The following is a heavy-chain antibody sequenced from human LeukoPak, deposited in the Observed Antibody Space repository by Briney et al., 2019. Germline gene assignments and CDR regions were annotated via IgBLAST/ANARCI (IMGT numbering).Heavy chain of an antibody. CDR3: ARGLPLDH. D-gene: IGHD2-21*02. V-gene: IGHV1-8*01. CDR2: MQPYRGNT. CDR1: GYTFSIYD. J-gene: IGHJ4*02. Sequence: ASVRVSCKASGYTFSIYDINWVRQAPGQGLEWLACMQPYRGNTDYAQKFQGRLTMTRNTSTNTVHMELSSLTSEDTAVYYCARGLPLDHWGQGTLVTVSS.